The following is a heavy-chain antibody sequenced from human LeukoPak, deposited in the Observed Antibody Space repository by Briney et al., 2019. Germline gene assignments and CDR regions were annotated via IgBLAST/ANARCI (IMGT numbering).Heavy chain of an antibody. V-gene: IGHV4-30-2*01. CDR3: ARLVAGSYFDY. CDR2: INHSGST. Sequence: SQTLSLTCTVSGGSISSGGYYWSWIRQPPGKGLEWIGEINHSGSTNYNPSLKSRVTISVDTSKNQFSLKLSSVTAADTAVYYCARLVAGSYFDYWGQGTLVTVSS. J-gene: IGHJ4*02. D-gene: IGHD6-19*01. CDR1: GGSISSGGYY.